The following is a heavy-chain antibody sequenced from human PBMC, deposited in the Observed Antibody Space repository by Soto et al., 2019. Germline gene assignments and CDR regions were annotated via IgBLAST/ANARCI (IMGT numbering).Heavy chain of an antibody. D-gene: IGHD3-9*01. CDR1: GGTFSSYT. CDR2: IIPILGIA. J-gene: IGHJ6*02. Sequence: SVKVSCKASGGTFSSYTISWVRQAPGQGLEWMGRIIPILGIANYAQKFQGRVTITADKSTSTAYMELSSLRSEDTAVYYCARARRPVRYFDWAQTDYYGMDVWGQGTTVTVSS. CDR3: ARARRPVRYFDWAQTDYYGMDV. V-gene: IGHV1-69*02.